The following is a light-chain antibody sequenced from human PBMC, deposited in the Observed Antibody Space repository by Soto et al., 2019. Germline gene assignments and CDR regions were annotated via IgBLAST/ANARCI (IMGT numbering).Light chain of an antibody. CDR2: AVS. J-gene: IGKJ1*01. Sequence: DIQMTQSPSSLSASVGDRVSITCRPSQSISNYLNWYQQKPGKAPKLLIYAVSNLQSGVPSRFSGSGSGTDFSLTISSLQPEDFGTYYWQQSYSTPRTFGQGTKVQIK. CDR3: QQSYSTPRT. V-gene: IGKV1-39*01. CDR1: QSISNY.